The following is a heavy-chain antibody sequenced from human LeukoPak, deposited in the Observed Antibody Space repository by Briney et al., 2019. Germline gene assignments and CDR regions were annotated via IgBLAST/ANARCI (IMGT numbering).Heavy chain of an antibody. Sequence: GGSLRLSCAASGFTFSNYNMNWVRQAPGKGLEWVSSISGSGSGGSTYYADSVKGRFTISRDNSKNTLYLQMNSLRVEDTAVYYCAKSGYNRFDYWGQGTLVTVSS. V-gene: IGHV3-23*01. CDR3: AKSGYNRFDY. D-gene: IGHD5-24*01. J-gene: IGHJ4*02. CDR2: ISGSGSGGST. CDR1: GFTFSNYN.